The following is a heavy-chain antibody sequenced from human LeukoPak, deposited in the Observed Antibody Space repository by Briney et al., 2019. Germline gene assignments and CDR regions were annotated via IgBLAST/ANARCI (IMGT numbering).Heavy chain of an antibody. CDR3: AKDWSSSGSYYFDY. Sequence: GGSLRLSCAASGFTFSSYGMHWVRQAPGKGLEWVAVISYDGSNKYYADSVKGRFTISRDNSKNTLYLQMNSLRAEDTAVYYCAKDWSSSGSYYFDYWGQGTLVTVSS. J-gene: IGHJ4*02. D-gene: IGHD3-10*01. CDR2: ISYDGSNK. V-gene: IGHV3-30*18. CDR1: GFTFSSYG.